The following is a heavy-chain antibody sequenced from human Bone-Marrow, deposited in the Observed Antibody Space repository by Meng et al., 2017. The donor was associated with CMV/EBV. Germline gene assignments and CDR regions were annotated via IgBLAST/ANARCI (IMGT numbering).Heavy chain of an antibody. J-gene: IGHJ4*02. CDR2: IKSKTHGGTI. Sequence: SCAASGLTFNNAEMSWVRQAPEKGLEWVGRIKSKTHGGTIDYAAPVKGRFTISRDDSKNTLYLQMNSLKTEDTAVYYCTTNSWFGGDYWGQGTLVTVSS. CDR1: GLTFNNAE. D-gene: IGHD3-10*01. CDR3: TTNSWFGGDY. V-gene: IGHV3-15*01.